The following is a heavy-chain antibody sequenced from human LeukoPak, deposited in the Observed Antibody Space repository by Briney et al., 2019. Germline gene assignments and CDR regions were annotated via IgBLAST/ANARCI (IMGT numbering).Heavy chain of an antibody. CDR3: ARMYSSGYDAFDI. J-gene: IGHJ3*02. D-gene: IGHD6-19*01. Sequence: SETLSLTYTVSGGSISSYYWSWIRQPPGKGLEWIGYIYYSGSTNYNPSLKSRVTISVDTSKNQFSLKLSSVTAADTAVYYCARMYSSGYDAFDIWGQGTMVTVSS. CDR2: IYYSGST. CDR1: GGSISSYY. V-gene: IGHV4-59*01.